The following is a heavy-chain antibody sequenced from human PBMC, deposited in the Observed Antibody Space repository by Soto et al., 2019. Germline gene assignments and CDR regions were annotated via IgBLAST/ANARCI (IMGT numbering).Heavy chain of an antibody. J-gene: IGHJ3*02. CDR3: AKGGYCSGGSCYPGAFYI. D-gene: IGHD2-15*01. CDR2: ISGSGGST. Sequence: GGSLRLSCAASGFTFSSYAMRWVRQAPGKGLEWVSAISGSGGSTYYADSVKGRFTISRDNSKNTLYLQMNSLRAEDTAVYYCAKGGYCSGGSCYPGAFYIWGQGTMVTVSS. CDR1: GFTFSSYA. V-gene: IGHV3-23*01.